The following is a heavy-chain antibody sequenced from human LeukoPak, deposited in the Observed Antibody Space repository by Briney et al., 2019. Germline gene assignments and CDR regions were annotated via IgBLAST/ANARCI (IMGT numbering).Heavy chain of an antibody. CDR1: GFTFSSSW. V-gene: IGHV3-23*01. CDR2: ISASGDVT. Sequence: GGSLRLSCAASGFTFSSSWMHWVRQAPGKGLEWVSGISASGDVTFHADPLKGRFTISRDNSKNTLYLQMDSLRAEDTAKYYCAKSLLTTASGTGRAFDIWGQGTMVTVSS. J-gene: IGHJ3*02. CDR3: AKSLLTTASGTGRAFDI. D-gene: IGHD1-26*01.